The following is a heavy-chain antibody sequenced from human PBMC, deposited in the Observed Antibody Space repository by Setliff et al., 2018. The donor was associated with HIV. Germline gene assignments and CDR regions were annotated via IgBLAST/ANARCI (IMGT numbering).Heavy chain of an antibody. CDR2: IGGSTGST. V-gene: IGHV3-23*01. Sequence: GSLRLSCAASGFAFDNYCMTWVRQAAGKGLEWVSAIGGSTGSTYYADAVKGRVTISTDNSKNKLYLHMNSLRAEDTAVYYCARDCLVGWVFTYGMDVWGQGTLVTVSS. CDR1: GFAFDNYC. J-gene: IGHJ6*02. D-gene: IGHD6-13*01. CDR3: ARDCLVGWVFTYGMDV.